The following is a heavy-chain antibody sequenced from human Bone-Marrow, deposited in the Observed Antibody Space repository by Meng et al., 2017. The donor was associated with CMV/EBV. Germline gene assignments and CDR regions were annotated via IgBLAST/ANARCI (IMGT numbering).Heavy chain of an antibody. D-gene: IGHD2-2*02. Sequence: GSLRLSCAVHGGSFSGYYWNWIRRPPGKGLEWIGEINHGGSTDYNSSLKGRVVISIDRSKNQFSLNLSTVTAADTAEYFCARGRYTYFDDWGQGPLVTGSS. V-gene: IGHV4-34*01. J-gene: IGHJ4*02. CDR1: GGSFSGYY. CDR3: ARGRYTYFDD. CDR2: INHGGST.